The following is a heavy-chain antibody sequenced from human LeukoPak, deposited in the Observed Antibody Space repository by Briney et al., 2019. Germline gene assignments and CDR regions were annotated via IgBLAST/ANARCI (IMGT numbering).Heavy chain of an antibody. CDR1: GGSNSSHY. J-gene: IGHJ5*02. CDR3: ARVSDAWFDP. V-gene: IGHV4-59*11. CDR2: IYYSGST. Sequence: SETLSLTCTVSGGSNSSHYWSWIRQPPGKGLEWIGYIYYSGSTNYNPSLKSRVTISVDTSKNQFSLKLSSVTAADTAVYYCARVSDAWFDPWGQGTLVTVSS.